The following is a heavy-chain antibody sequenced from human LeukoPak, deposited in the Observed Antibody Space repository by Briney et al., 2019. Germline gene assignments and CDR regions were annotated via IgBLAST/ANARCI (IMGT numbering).Heavy chain of an antibody. CDR3: AKDRVSPRYYFDF. CDR1: GFTFSSLA. Sequence: GGSLRLSCTASGFTFSSLAMTWVRQAPGKGLEWVSAISGSGGSTYYADSVKGRFTISRDNSKNTLYLQVNSLRAEDTAVYYCAKDRVSPRYYFDFWGQGTLVTVSS. J-gene: IGHJ4*02. D-gene: IGHD5/OR15-5a*01. V-gene: IGHV3-23*01. CDR2: ISGSGGST.